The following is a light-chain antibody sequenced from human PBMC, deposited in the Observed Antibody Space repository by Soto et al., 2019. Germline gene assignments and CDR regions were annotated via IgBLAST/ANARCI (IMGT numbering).Light chain of an antibody. Sequence: EIGLTQSAGTLSLPPGERATLSCRASQSVSNNYLAWYQQKPGQAPRLLIYGASNRATGIPDRFSGSGSGTDFTLTISSLEPEDFAVYYCQQRSNWPLITFGQGTRLEIK. V-gene: IGKV3D-20*02. CDR1: QSVSNNY. CDR2: GAS. CDR3: QQRSNWPLIT. J-gene: IGKJ5*01.